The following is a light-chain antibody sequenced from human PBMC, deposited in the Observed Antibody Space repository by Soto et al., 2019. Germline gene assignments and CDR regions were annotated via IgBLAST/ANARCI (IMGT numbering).Light chain of an antibody. CDR3: QPYNNFPFT. V-gene: IGKV1-5*01. CDR1: QSHSSR. CDR2: DAS. J-gene: IGKJ4*01. Sequence: DIQVTQSPSTLSASVGDRGTSTCRASQSHSSRLAWYPQKPGKAPKPPIYDASRLESGVPSRFRGSGSGTEFTLTLSSLQPDDFATYYCQPYNNFPFTFGGGTKVDIK.